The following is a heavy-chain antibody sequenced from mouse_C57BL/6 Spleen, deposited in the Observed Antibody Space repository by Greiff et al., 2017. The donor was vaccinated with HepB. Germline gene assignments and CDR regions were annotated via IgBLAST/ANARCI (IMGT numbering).Heavy chain of an antibody. Sequence: EVQLQESGPGLVKPSQSLSLTCSVPGYSITSGYYWNWIRQFPGNKLEWMGYISYDGSNNYNPSLKNRISITRDTSKNQFFLKLNSVTTEDTATYYCARAVYYYGSSAMDYWGQGTSVTVSS. J-gene: IGHJ4*01. CDR3: ARAVYYYGSSAMDY. CDR1: GYSITSGYY. CDR2: ISYDGSN. V-gene: IGHV3-6*01. D-gene: IGHD1-1*01.